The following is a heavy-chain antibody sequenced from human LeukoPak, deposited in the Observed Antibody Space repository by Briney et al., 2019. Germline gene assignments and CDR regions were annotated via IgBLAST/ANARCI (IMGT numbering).Heavy chain of an antibody. D-gene: IGHD1-14*01. Sequence: GGSLRLSCAASGFTFSSYSMNWVRQAPGKGLEWVSYIRPSSSTIYYADSVKGRFTISRDNAKNSLYLQMNSLRAEDTAVYYCARKGITAFFDYWGQGTLVTVSS. CDR2: IRPSSSTI. CDR3: ARKGITAFFDY. V-gene: IGHV3-48*01. CDR1: GFTFSSYS. J-gene: IGHJ4*02.